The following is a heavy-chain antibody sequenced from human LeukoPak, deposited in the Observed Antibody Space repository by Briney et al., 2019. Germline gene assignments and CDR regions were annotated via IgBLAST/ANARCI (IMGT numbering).Heavy chain of an antibody. J-gene: IGHJ4*02. CDR3: ARSGSDGYDILTGYYNPFDY. CDR2: IYPGDSDT. D-gene: IGHD3-9*01. Sequence: GESLKISCKGSGYSFTSYWIGWVRQMPGKGLEWMGIIYPGDSDTRYSPSFQGQVTISADKSISTAYLQWSSLKASDTAMYYCARSGSDGYDILTGYYNPFDYWGQGTLVTVSS. V-gene: IGHV5-51*01. CDR1: GYSFTSYW.